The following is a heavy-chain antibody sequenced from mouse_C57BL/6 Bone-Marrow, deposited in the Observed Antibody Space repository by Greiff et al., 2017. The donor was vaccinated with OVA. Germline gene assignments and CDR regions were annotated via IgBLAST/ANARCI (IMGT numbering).Heavy chain of an antibody. J-gene: IGHJ4*01. CDR1: GFTFSDFY. Sequence: EVKLVESGGGLVQSGRSLRLSCATSGFTFSDFYMEWVRQAPGKGLEWIAASRNKANDYTTEYSASVKCRFIVSRDTSQSILYLQMNALRAEDTAIYYCARDAGTTGAMDYWGQGTSVTVSS. CDR2: SRNKANDYTT. V-gene: IGHV7-1*01. CDR3: ARDAGTTGAMDY. D-gene: IGHD1-1*01.